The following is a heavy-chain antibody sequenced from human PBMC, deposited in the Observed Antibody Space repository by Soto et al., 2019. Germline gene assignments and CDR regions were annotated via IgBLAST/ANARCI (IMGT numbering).Heavy chain of an antibody. CDR1: GYSFTNYW. CDR2: IYPGDSDP. CDR3: ARSDTAMEIFDY. V-gene: IGHV5-51*01. J-gene: IGHJ4*02. D-gene: IGHD5-18*01. Sequence: GESLKVSCKASGYSFTNYWIAWMRQMPGKGLEWMGIIYPGDSDPRYSPSFQGQVTISADNSISTAYLQWSSLRASDTAIYYCARSDTAMEIFDYWGQGTLVTVSS.